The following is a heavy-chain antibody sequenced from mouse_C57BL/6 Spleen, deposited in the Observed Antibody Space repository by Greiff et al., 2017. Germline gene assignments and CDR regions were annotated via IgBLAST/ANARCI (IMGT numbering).Heavy chain of an antibody. CDR1: GYTFTSYW. V-gene: IGHV1-64*01. Sequence: QVQLKQSGAELVKPGASVKLSCKASGYTFTSYWMHWVKQRPGQGLEWIGMIHPNSGSTNYNEKFKSKATLTVDKSSSTAYMQLSSLTSEDSAVYYCASQDEITTVVAKGGAMDYWGQGTSVTVSS. CDR2: IHPNSGST. D-gene: IGHD1-1*01. J-gene: IGHJ4*01. CDR3: ASQDEITTVVAKGGAMDY.